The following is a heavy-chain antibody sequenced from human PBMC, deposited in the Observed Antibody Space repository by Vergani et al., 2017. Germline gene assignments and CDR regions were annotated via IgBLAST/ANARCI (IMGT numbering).Heavy chain of an antibody. CDR2: ISWDGGST. D-gene: IGHD2-21*02. CDR1: GFTFDDYT. Sequence: EVQLVESGGVVVQPGGSLRLSCAASGFTFDDYTMHWVRQAPGKGLEWVSLISWDGGSTYYADSVKGRFTISRDNSKNSLYLQMNSLRTEDTALYYCAKDMERNCGGDCYGPLDYWGQGTLVTVSS. V-gene: IGHV3-43*01. J-gene: IGHJ4*02. CDR3: AKDMERNCGGDCYGPLDY.